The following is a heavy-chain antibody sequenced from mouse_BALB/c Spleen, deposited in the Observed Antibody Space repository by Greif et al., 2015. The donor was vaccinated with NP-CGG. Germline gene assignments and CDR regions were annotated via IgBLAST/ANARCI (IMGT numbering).Heavy chain of an antibody. V-gene: IGHV14-3*02. CDR3: ALTTWYFDV. CDR1: GFNINDTY. D-gene: IGHD1-1*01. Sequence: EVQLQQSGAELVKPGASVKLSCTASGFNINDTYMHWVKQRPEQGLEWIGRIDPANGNTKYDPKFQGKATITADTSSNTAYLQLSSLTSEDTAVYYCALTTWYFDVWGAGTTVTVSS. CDR2: IDPANGNT. J-gene: IGHJ1*01.